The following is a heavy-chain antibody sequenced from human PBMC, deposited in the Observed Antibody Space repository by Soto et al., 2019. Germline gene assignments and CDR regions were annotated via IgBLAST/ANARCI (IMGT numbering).Heavy chain of an antibody. CDR3: AKGGDFYGMEV. Sequence: QVQLLESGGGVVQPGRSLRLSCAASGFTFSSYGIHWVRQAPGRGLEWVAVISSDGSKIYYAESVKGRLTISRDNSKNTLYLQMNSLRAEDTAVYYCAKGGDFYGMEVWGQGTTVTVSS. V-gene: IGHV3-30*18. J-gene: IGHJ6*02. CDR2: ISSDGSKI. CDR1: GFTFSSYG. D-gene: IGHD2-15*01.